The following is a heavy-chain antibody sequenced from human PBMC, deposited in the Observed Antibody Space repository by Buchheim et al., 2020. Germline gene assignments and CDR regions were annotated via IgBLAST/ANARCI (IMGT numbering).Heavy chain of an antibody. CDR3: AKYETIDGGKYFGDV. J-gene: IGHJ3*01. CDR1: GFIFSNYA. CDR2: ITGTSDFT. V-gene: IGHV3-23*01. D-gene: IGHD2/OR15-2a*01. Sequence: EVQLLESGGGLVQPGGSLRLSCAASGFIFSNYAMSWVRQAPGKGLEWVSAITGTSDFTFYAHYVRGRFTISRDNSKNTLYLQMNSLRAEDTALYYCAKYETIDGGKYFGDVWGQGT.